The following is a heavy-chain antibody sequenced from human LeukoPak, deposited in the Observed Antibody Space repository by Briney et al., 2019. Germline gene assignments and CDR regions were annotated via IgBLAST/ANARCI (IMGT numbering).Heavy chain of an antibody. Sequence: ASVTVSFTASGYTFTSYGISWARQAPGQGLEWMGWISAYDDKRNSVQRFQDRITMTTDTSTSTSYLELRNLRSDDTAVYYCARVLVKTRGNYFHDDYWGQGTLVTVSS. CDR2: ISAYDDKR. J-gene: IGHJ4*02. CDR3: ARVLVKTRGNYFHDDY. D-gene: IGHD2/OR15-2a*01. V-gene: IGHV1-18*01. CDR1: GYTFTSYG.